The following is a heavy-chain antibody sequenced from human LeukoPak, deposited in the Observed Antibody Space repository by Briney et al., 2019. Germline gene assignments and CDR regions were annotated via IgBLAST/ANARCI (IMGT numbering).Heavy chain of an antibody. V-gene: IGHV1-18*01. CDR1: GYTFTSYG. Sequence: GASVKVSCKASGYTFTSYGISWVRQAPGQGLEWMGWISAYNGNTNYAQKLQGRVTMTTDTSTSTAYMELRGLRSDDTAVYYCARGESSGCYGKVWFDPWGQGTLVTVSS. J-gene: IGHJ5*02. D-gene: IGHD3-22*01. CDR3: ARGESSGCYGKVWFDP. CDR2: ISAYNGNT.